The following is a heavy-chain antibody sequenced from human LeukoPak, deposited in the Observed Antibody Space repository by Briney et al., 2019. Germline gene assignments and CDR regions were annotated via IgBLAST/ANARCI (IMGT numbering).Heavy chain of an antibody. V-gene: IGHV3-23*01. CDR3: TKGDFNWNYAS. CDR1: GFMFSSFA. Sequence: GGSLRLSCAASGFMFSSFAMSWVRQAPGKGLEWVSSISGSGDKTYYADSVKGRFTISRDNSKNTLYLQMNSLRAEDTAVYYCTKGDFNWNYASWGQGTLVTVSS. J-gene: IGHJ4*02. D-gene: IGHD1-7*01. CDR2: ISGSGDKT.